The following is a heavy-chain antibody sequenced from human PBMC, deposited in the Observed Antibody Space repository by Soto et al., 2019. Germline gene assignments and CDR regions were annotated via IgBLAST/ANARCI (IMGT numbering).Heavy chain of an antibody. CDR1: GGTFMKYS. Sequence: QVQLVQSGAEVQKPGSSVRVSCKAPGGTFMKYSISWVRQAPGQGLEWMGEIIPVFGTTNYAQKFQGRVTISADEFTSTAYMHLSSLTSEDTAVYVCAGQDTGSGYGDRSFFGMDVWGQGAMVTVSS. J-gene: IGHJ6*02. V-gene: IGHV1-69*01. CDR2: IIPVFGTT. CDR3: AGQDTGSGYGDRSFFGMDV. D-gene: IGHD6-13*01.